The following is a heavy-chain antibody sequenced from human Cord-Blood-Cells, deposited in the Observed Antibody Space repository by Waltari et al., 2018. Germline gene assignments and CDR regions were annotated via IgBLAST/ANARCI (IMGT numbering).Heavy chain of an antibody. Sequence: QVQLQESGPGLVKPSQTLSLTCTVSGGSISSGSYYWSWIRPPAGKGLEWIGYIYTSGSTNYNPSLKSRVTISVDTSKNQFSLKLSSVTAADTAVYYCARLTGYSSGWYAFDIWGQGTMVTVSS. CDR1: GGSISSGSYY. CDR2: IYTSGST. J-gene: IGHJ3*02. CDR3: ARLTGYSSGWYAFDI. V-gene: IGHV4-61*09. D-gene: IGHD6-19*01.